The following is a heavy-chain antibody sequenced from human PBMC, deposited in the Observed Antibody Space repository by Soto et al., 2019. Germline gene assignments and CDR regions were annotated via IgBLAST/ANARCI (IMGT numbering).Heavy chain of an antibody. CDR3: ARDLGYCTNGVCPEDYGMDV. Sequence: GASVKVSCKASGYTFTGYYMHWVRQAPGQGLEWMGWINPNSGGTNYAQKFQGRVTMTRDTSISTAYMELSRLRSDDTAVYYCARDLGYCTNGVCPEDYGMDVWGQGTTVTVSS. CDR2: INPNSGGT. CDR1: GYTFTGYY. J-gene: IGHJ6*02. V-gene: IGHV1-2*02. D-gene: IGHD2-8*01.